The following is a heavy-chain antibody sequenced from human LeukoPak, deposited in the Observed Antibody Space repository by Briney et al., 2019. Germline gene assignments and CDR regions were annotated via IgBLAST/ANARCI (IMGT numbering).Heavy chain of an antibody. J-gene: IGHJ5*02. Sequence: GGSLRLSCEASGFTFRSYWMHWVRQAPGKGLVWVSRLNSDGTTTNYADSVKGRFTVPRDNAKNTLYLLMNSLRDEDTAVYYCARSRFDYIWGIDQWGQGTLVTVSS. CDR3: ARSRFDYIWGIDQ. V-gene: IGHV3-74*01. CDR1: GFTFRSYW. CDR2: LNSDGTTT. D-gene: IGHD3-16*01.